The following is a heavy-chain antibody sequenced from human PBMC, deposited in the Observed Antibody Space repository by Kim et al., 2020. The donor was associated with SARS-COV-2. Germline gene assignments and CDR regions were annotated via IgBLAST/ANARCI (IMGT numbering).Heavy chain of an antibody. CDR3: ARGMRKWRVIIVTNYYFDY. CDR1: GYTFTSYD. V-gene: IGHV1-8*01. Sequence: ASVKVSCKASGYTFTSYDINWVRQATGQGLEWMGWMNPNSGNTGYAQKFQGRVTMTRNTSISTAYMELSSLRSEDTAVYYCARGMRKWRVIIVTNYYFDYWGQGTLVTVSS. CDR2: MNPNSGNT. D-gene: IGHD3-10*01. J-gene: IGHJ4*02.